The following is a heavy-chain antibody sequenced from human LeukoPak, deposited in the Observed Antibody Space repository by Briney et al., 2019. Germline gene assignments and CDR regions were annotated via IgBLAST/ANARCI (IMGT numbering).Heavy chain of an antibody. J-gene: IGHJ4*02. Sequence: GGSLRLSCAASGFTFSSCAMHWVRQAPGKGLEWVAVISYDGSNKYYADSVKGRFTISRDNSKNTLYLQMNSLRAEDTAVYYCAKGLSGSPPPYWGQGTLVTVSS. CDR2: ISYDGSNK. CDR3: AKGLSGSPPPY. CDR1: GFTFSSCA. V-gene: IGHV3-30*04. D-gene: IGHD3-10*01.